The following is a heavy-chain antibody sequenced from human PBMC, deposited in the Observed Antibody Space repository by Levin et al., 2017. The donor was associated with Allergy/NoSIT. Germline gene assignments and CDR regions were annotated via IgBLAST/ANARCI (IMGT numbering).Heavy chain of an antibody. Sequence: SCAASGFTFSSYSMNWVRQAPGKGLVWVSSLLLLLLPLSSSSSFPCRFTISRDNAKNSLYLQMNSLRAEDTAVYYCARTSWGATTGYWGQGTLVTVSS. J-gene: IGHJ4*02. CDR1: GFTFSSYS. V-gene: IGHV3-48*01. D-gene: IGHD1-26*01. CDR3: ARTSWGATTGY. CDR2: LLLLLLPL.